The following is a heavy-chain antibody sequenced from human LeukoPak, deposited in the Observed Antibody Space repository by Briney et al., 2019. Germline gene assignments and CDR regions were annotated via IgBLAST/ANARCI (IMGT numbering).Heavy chain of an antibody. Sequence: SETLSLTCTASGGSISSYYWSWIRQPAGKGLEWIGRIYTSGSTNYNPSLKSRVTISVDKSKNQFSLKLSSVTAADTAVYYCARGPPRDYGTSGFYYNYWGQGTLVTVSS. D-gene: IGHD3-22*01. CDR3: ARGPPRDYGTSGFYYNY. J-gene: IGHJ4*02. CDR2: IYTSGST. V-gene: IGHV4-4*07. CDR1: GGSISSYY.